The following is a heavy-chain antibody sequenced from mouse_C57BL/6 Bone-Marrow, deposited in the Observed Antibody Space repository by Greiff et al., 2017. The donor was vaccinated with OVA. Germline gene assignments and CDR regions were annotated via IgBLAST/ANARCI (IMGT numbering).Heavy chain of an antibody. J-gene: IGHJ3*01. CDR2: ISYSGST. V-gene: IGHV3-1*01. CDR1: GYSITSGYD. Sequence: EVQLVESGPGMVKPSQSLSLTCTVTGYSITSGYDWHWIRHFPGNKLEWMGYISYSGSTNYNPSLKSRISITHDTSKNHFFLKLNSVTTEDTATYYCARGDYGYDEGFAYWGQGTLVTVSA. D-gene: IGHD2-2*01. CDR3: ARGDYGYDEGFAY.